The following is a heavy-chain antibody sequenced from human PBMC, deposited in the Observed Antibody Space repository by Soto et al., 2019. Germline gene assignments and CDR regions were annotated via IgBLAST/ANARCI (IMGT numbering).Heavy chain of an antibody. CDR3: ARDTRPYYDILTPLDV. J-gene: IGHJ6*02. V-gene: IGHV1-8*01. CDR1: GYTFTSYD. Sequence: ASVKVSCKASGYTFTSYDINWVRQATGQGLEWMGWMNPNSGNTGYAQKFQGRVTITADESTSTAYMELSSLRSEDTAVYYCARDTRPYYDILTPLDVWGQGTTVTVSS. CDR2: MNPNSGNT. D-gene: IGHD3-9*01.